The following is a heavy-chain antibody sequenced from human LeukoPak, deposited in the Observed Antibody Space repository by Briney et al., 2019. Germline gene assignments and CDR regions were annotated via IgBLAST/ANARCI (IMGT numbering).Heavy chain of an antibody. CDR1: GYTFTGYY. D-gene: IGHD1-1*01. CDR2: INPNSGGT. Sequence: GASVKVSCKASGYTFTGYYMHWVRQAPGQGLEWMGWINPNSGGTNYAQKFQGRVTMTRDTSISTAYMELSRLRSDDTAVYYCARDPPQGGTYSFDPWGQGTLVTVSS. CDR3: ARDPPQGGTYSFDP. J-gene: IGHJ5*02. V-gene: IGHV1-2*02.